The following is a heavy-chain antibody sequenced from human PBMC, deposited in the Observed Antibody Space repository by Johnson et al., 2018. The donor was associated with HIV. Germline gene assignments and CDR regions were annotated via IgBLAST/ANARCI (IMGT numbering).Heavy chain of an antibody. CDR3: ARARGWEYAFDL. CDR1: AFTSSSYS. D-gene: IGHD1-26*01. CDR2: ISFDGNNK. J-gene: IGHJ3*01. Sequence: QVQLVESGGGVVQPGRSLRLSCAASAFTSSSYSMHWVRQAPGKGLEWVAVISFDGNNKYYADSVKGRLTISRDNSKNSLFLQMNSLRAEDTAVYYCARARGWEYAFDLWGQGTMVTVSS. V-gene: IGHV3-30*04.